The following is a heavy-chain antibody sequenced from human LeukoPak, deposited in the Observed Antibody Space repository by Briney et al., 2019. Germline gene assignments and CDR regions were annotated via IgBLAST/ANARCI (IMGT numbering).Heavy chain of an antibody. CDR2: INPNSGNT. D-gene: IGHD2-2*01. CDR3: ARGLSCGSTTCYGGVMPVAVNYFYYYMDV. CDR1: VYIFSDYD. J-gene: IGHJ6*03. Sequence: ASVKVSCKASVYIFSDYDINWVRQATGQGLEWMAWINPNSGNTGIARKFRGRVTITRNISTHTVYMELSSLRSEDTAVYYCARGLSCGSTTCYGGVMPVAVNYFYYYMDVWGKGTTVTVSS. V-gene: IGHV1-8*03.